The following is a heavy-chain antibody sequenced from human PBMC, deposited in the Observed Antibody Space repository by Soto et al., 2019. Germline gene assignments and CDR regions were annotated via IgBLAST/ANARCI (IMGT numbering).Heavy chain of an antibody. CDR3: AKDRSTYYLVPPFDP. CDR1: GFTFSSYA. Sequence: GGSLRLSCAASGFTFSSYAMSWVRQAPGKGLEWVSAISGSGGSTYYADSVKGRFTISRDNSKNTLYLLMNSLRAEDTAVYYCAKDRSTYYLVPPFDPWGQGTLVTVSS. CDR2: ISGSGGST. D-gene: IGHD3-10*01. J-gene: IGHJ5*02. V-gene: IGHV3-23*01.